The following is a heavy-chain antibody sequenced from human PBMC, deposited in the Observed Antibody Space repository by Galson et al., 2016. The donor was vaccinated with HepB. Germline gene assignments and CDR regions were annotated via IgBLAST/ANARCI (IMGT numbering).Heavy chain of an antibody. CDR1: GFTFSSYA. Sequence: SLRLSCAASGFTFSSYAMSWVRQSPGEGLEWVSSISSSGEHISYADSVKGRFTISRDNSKNTVSLLMSSLRAGDTAIYYCAKVGFSNLDYWGQGTLVTVSS. V-gene: IGHV3-23*01. CDR3: AKVGFSNLDY. D-gene: IGHD1-26*01. CDR2: ISSSGEHI. J-gene: IGHJ4*02.